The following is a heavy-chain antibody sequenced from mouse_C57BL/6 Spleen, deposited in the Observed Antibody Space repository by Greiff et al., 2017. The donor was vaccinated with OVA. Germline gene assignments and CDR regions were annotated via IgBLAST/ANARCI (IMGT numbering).Heavy chain of an antibody. J-gene: IGHJ2*01. CDR2: IDPSDSYT. Sequence: QVQLQQSGAELVMPGASVKLSCKASGYTFTSYWMHWVKQRPGQGLEWIGEIDPSDSYTNYNQKFKGKSTLTVDKSSSTAYMQLSSLTSEDSAVYYCARRDGSYYFDYWGQGTTLTVSS. CDR3: ARRDGSYYFDY. CDR1: GYTFTSYW. D-gene: IGHD2-3*01. V-gene: IGHV1-69*01.